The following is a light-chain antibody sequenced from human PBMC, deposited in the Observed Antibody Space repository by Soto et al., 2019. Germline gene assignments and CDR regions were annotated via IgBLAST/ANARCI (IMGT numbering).Light chain of an antibody. CDR3: SSYTGSSTLFVV. J-gene: IGLJ2*01. V-gene: IGLV2-18*02. Sequence: QSALTQPPSVSGSPGQSVTISCTGTSSDIGNYNRVSWYQQSPGTAPKLMIYEVSNRPSGVPDRFSGPKSGNTASLTISGLQAEDEADYYCSSYTGSSTLFVVFGGGTQLTVL. CDR2: EVS. CDR1: SSDIGNYNR.